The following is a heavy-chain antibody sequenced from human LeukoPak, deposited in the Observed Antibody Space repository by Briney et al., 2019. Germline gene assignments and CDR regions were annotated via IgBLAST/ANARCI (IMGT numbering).Heavy chain of an antibody. J-gene: IGHJ4*02. CDR1: GFTFSSYA. Sequence: PGGSLRLSCAASGFTFSSYAMHWVRQAPGKGLEWVAVISYDGSNKYYADSVKGRFTISRDNSKNTLYLQMNSLRAENTAVYYCAKDPGSGSYGGGLDYWGQGTLVTVSS. D-gene: IGHD1-26*01. CDR3: AKDPGSGSYGGGLDY. V-gene: IGHV3-30-3*01. CDR2: ISYDGSNK.